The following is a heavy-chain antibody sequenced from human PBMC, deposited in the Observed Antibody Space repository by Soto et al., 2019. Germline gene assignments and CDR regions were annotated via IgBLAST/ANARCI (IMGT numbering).Heavy chain of an antibody. D-gene: IGHD3-10*01. CDR1: GGTFNSYT. Sequence: QVRLVQSGAELKKPGSSGKVSCSASGGTFNSYTIHWVRQAPGQGLEWVGRVNPIVGMSTSALKLQGRVKINADTSTTKGYMDLGRLKSEDTAIYYCATSYGSGSTHFDSWGQGTLVTVSS. V-gene: IGHV1-69*02. CDR3: ATSYGSGSTHFDS. CDR2: VNPIVGMS. J-gene: IGHJ4*02.